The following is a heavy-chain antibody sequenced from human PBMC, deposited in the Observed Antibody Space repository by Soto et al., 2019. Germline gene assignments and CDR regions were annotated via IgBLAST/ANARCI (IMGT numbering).Heavy chain of an antibody. CDR3: ASSPYYYDSSNYYGY. Sequence: EVQLVESGGGLVQPGGSLRLSCAASGFTFSSYGMNWVRQAPGKGLEWVSYISSSSTTIYYADSVKGRFTIFRDNAKNSLYLQLNSLRVEDTAVYYCASSPYYYDSSNYYGYWGQGTLVTVSS. D-gene: IGHD3-22*01. V-gene: IGHV3-48*01. J-gene: IGHJ4*02. CDR1: GFTFSSYG. CDR2: ISSSSTTI.